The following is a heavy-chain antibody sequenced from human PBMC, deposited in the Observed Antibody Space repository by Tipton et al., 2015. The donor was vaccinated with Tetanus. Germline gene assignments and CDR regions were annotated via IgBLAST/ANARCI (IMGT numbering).Heavy chain of an antibody. CDR3: AKGLGFYGMDV. D-gene: IGHD3-3*01. J-gene: IGHJ6*02. CDR2: ITWNSGSI. CDR1: GFTFDDYG. V-gene: IGHV3-9*01. Sequence: SLRLSCAASGFTFDDYGMHWVRQVPGKGLEWVSGITWNSGSIGYADSVKGRFTISRDNAKNSLYLQMNSLRVEDTALYYCAKGLGFYGMDVWGQGTTVTVSS.